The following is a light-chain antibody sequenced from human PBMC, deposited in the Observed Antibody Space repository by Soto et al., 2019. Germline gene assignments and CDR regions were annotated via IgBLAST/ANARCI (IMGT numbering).Light chain of an antibody. CDR3: QQYGSSLWT. V-gene: IGKV3-20*01. J-gene: IGKJ1*01. CDR1: QSVSSSY. Sequence: EIVWRQSPGTLSLAPGERATLSCRASQSVSSSYLAWFQQKPGQAHRLLIYGASTRVTGIPDRFSGSGSGTDFTLTIRRLEPEDFAVYYCQQYGSSLWTFGQGTKV. CDR2: GAS.